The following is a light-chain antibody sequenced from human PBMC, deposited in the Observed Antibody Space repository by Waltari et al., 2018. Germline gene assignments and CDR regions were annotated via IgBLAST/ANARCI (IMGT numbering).Light chain of an antibody. J-gene: IGKJ4*01. V-gene: IGKV3-11*01. CDR1: QSVSSY. CDR3: QQRSNWPLT. CDR2: DAS. Sequence: EIVLTQSPATLSLSPGAQATLPCRASQSVSSYLAWYQQKPAQAPRLLIYDASNRATGIPARFSGSGSGTDFTLTISSLEPEDFAVYYCQQRSNWPLTFGGGTKVEIK.